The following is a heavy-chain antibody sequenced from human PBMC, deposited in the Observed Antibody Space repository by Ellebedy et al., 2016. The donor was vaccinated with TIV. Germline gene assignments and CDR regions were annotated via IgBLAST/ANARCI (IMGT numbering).Heavy chain of an antibody. CDR1: GFTFSSYA. CDR2: ISGSGGST. D-gene: IGHD4-17*01. J-gene: IGHJ4*02. V-gene: IGHV3-23*01. Sequence: ESLKISCAASGFTFSSYAMSWVRQAPGKGLEWVSAISGSGGSTYYADSVKGRFTISRDNSKNTLYLQMNSLRAEDTAVYYCATLSLYGDTGYWGQGTLVTVSS. CDR3: ATLSLYGDTGY.